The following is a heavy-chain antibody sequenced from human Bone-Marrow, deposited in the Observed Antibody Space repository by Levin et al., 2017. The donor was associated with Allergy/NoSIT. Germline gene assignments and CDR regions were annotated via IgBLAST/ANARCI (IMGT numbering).Heavy chain of an antibody. CDR2: IYHSGST. D-gene: IGHD3-10*01. CDR1: GGSISSGGYS. J-gene: IGHJ4*02. CDR3: ARGRAQSPLDY. V-gene: IGHV4-30-2*01. Sequence: SETLSLTCAVSGGSISSGGYSWSWIRQPPGKGLEWIGYIYHSGSTYYNPSLKSRVTISVDRSKNQFSLKLSSVTAADTAVYYCARGRAQSPLDYWGQGTLVTVSS.